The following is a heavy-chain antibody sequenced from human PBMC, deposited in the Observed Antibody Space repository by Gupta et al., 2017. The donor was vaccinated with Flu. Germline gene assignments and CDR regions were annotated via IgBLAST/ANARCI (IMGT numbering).Heavy chain of an antibody. CDR3: ARGIHYYDSSGYSPFDY. V-gene: IGHV3-74*01. CDR1: GFTFSSYW. J-gene: IGHJ4*02. CDR2: INSDGSST. Sequence: EVQLVESGGGLVQPGGSLRLSCAASGFTFSSYWMHWVRQAPGKGLVWVSRINSDGSSTSYADSVKGRFTISRDNAKNTLYLQMNSLRAEDTAVYYCARGIHYYDSSGYSPFDYWGQGTLVTVSS. D-gene: IGHD3-22*01.